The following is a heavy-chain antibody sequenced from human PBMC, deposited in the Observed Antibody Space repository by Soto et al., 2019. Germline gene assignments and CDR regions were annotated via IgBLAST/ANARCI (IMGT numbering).Heavy chain of an antibody. J-gene: IGHJ3*01. CDR2: TSGSGGST. D-gene: IGHD5-12*01. V-gene: IGHV3-23*01. CDR1: GFTFSSCA. CDR3: AKDQVDVVATSKDAFDV. Sequence: EVQLLESGGGLVQPGGSLRLSCEASGFTFSSCAMTWVRQAPGKGLEWVSATSGSGGSTYYADSVKGRFTISRDNSKNTLYLQMNSLRAEDTAVYYCAKDQVDVVATSKDAFDVWGQGTMVAVSS.